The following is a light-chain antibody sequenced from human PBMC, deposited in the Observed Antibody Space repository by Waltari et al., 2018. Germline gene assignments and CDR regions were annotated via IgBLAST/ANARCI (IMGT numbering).Light chain of an antibody. V-gene: IGKV1-39*01. J-gene: IGKJ1*01. Sequence: DIQMTQSPSSLSASAGDRVPITCRASQRISSYLNWYQQKPGKAPKLLIYAASSLQSGVPSRFSGSGSGTDFTLTISSLQPEDFATYYCQQSYSTPQTFGQGTKVEIK. CDR3: QQSYSTPQT. CDR2: AAS. CDR1: QRISSY.